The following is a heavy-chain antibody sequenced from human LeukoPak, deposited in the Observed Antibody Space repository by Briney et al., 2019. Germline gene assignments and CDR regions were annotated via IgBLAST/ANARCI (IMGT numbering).Heavy chain of an antibody. CDR2: ISYDGSNK. CDR1: GFTFSSYG. D-gene: IGHD3-9*01. V-gene: IGHV3-30*18. J-gene: IGHJ4*02. Sequence: PGGSLTLSCAASGFTFSSYGIHWVRPAPGKGLEWVAVISYDGSNKCYADSVKGRFTISRDNSKTTLYLQMNSLRAEDTAVYYCAKDVSPLRYFDWLPSDWGQGTLVTVSS. CDR3: AKDVSPLRYFDWLPSD.